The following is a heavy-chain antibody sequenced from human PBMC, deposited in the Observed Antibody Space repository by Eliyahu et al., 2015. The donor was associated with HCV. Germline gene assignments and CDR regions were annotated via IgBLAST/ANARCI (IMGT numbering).Heavy chain of an antibody. CDR2: INHSGST. V-gene: IGHV4-34*01. J-gene: IGHJ3*02. Sequence: GLEWIGEINHSGSTNYNPSLKSRVTISVDTSKNQFSLKLSSVTAADTAVYYCARGRTPWAPRDTVTTRPNAFDIWGQGTMVTVSS. D-gene: IGHD4-17*01. CDR3: ARGRTPWAPRDTVTTRPNAFDI.